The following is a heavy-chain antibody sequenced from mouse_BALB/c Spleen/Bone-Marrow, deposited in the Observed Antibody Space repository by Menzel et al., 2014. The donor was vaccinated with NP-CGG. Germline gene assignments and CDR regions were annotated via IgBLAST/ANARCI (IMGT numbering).Heavy chain of an antibody. CDR1: GYTFTSYW. CDR3: PYMVFCGSSCSVLY. V-gene: IGHV1S16*01. J-gene: IGHJ4*01. Sequence: QVQLQQSGAELVKPGASVKLSCKASGYTFTSYWMHWVKLRPGQGFEWIGEINPSNGGTSYNEKFKRKATLTVDKSSSTPYMHLSSLTSEDSAVYYCPYMVFCGSSCSVLYWGQRPSVPVSS. CDR2: INPSNGGT. D-gene: IGHD1-1*01.